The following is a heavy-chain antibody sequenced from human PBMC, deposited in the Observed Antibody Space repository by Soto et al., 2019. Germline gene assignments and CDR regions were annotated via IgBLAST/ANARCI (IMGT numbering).Heavy chain of an antibody. V-gene: IGHV4-30-4*01. Sequence: SETLSLTCTVSCDSISSGNKYWSWIRQPPGKGLEWIGYIFSSGTTYYNPSLKSRLTMSLDASQNQFSLKLNSLTDADTAVYFCARVPSPFDYYYAMDVWGQGTTVTVSS. CDR3: ARVPSPFDYYYAMDV. D-gene: IGHD3-16*01. CDR2: IFSSGTT. J-gene: IGHJ6*02. CDR1: CDSISSGNKY.